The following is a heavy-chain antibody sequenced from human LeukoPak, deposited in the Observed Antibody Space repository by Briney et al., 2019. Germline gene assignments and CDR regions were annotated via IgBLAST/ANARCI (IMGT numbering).Heavy chain of an antibody. Sequence: GGSLRLSCAASGFTFSTYAMSWVRQAPGQGREWVSYISSSGSTIYYTDSVKGRFTISRDNAKNSLYLQMNSLRAEDTAVYYCAELGITMIGGVWGKGTTVTISS. D-gene: IGHD3-10*02. J-gene: IGHJ6*04. CDR3: AELGITMIGGV. V-gene: IGHV3-48*03. CDR1: GFTFSTYA. CDR2: ISSSGSTI.